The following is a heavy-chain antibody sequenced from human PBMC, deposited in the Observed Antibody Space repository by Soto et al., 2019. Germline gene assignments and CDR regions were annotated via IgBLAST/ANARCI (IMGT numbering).Heavy chain of an antibody. V-gene: IGHV3-48*02. D-gene: IGHD6-13*01. Sequence: GGSLRLSCAASGFTFSSYSMNWVRQAPGKGLEWVSYISSSSSTIYYADSVKGRFTISRDNAKNSLYLQMNSLRDEDTAVYYCARDGWDSSSWYPYYYGMDVWGQGTTVTVSS. J-gene: IGHJ6*02. CDR1: GFTFSSYS. CDR3: ARDGWDSSSWYPYYYGMDV. CDR2: ISSSSSTI.